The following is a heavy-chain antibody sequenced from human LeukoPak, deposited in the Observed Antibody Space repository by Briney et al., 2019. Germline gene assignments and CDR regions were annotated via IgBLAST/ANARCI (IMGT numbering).Heavy chain of an antibody. CDR2: ISGSSGTT. CDR1: GFIFGSYS. V-gene: IGHV3-23*01. J-gene: IGHJ4*02. D-gene: IGHD3-10*01. Sequence: GGSLRLSCVASGFIFGSYSMSWVRQAPGKGLEWVASISGSSGTTDYGDSVKGRFTISRDNSKNTLYLQMNSLRGEDTAVYYCARCHYDTESFPRMDVWGQGTLVTVSS. CDR3: ARCHYDTESFPRMDV.